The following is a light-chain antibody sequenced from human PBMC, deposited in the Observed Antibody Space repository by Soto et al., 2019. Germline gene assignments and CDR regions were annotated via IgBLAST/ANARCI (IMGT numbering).Light chain of an antibody. J-gene: IGKJ2*01. CDR1: QSVSSN. V-gene: IGKV3-15*01. CDR3: QQYSNWPLYT. CDR2: AAS. Sequence: EVVMTQSPGMLSVSPGERATLSCRASQSVSSNLAWYQQRHGQAPRLLIYAASSRATDIPARFTGRGSGTEFTHTISSLQPEDFAVYFCQQYSNWPLYTFGQGTKLEI.